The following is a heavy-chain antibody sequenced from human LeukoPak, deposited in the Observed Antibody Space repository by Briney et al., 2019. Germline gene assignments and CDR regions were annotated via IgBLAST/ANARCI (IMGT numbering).Heavy chain of an antibody. CDR2: IRYDGSNK. V-gene: IGHV3-30*02. J-gene: IGHJ4*02. CDR1: GFTFSSYG. CDR3: ANNGPLTIFGVVITQFDY. Sequence: GGSLRLSCAASGFTFSSYGMHWVRQAPGKGLEWVAFIRYDGSNKYYADSVKGRFTISRDNSKNTLYLQMNSLRAEDTAVYYCANNGPLTIFGVVITQFDYWGQGTLVTVSS. D-gene: IGHD3-3*01.